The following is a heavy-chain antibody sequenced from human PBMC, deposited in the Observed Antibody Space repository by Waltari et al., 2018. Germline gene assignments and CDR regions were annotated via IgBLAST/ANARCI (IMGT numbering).Heavy chain of an antibody. J-gene: IGHJ6*03. D-gene: IGHD6-13*01. CDR1: GGSISSYY. V-gene: IGHV4-59*01. CDR3: ARDLGNNIAAAQSDYYYYMDV. CDR2: IYYSGST. Sequence: QVQLQESGPGLVKPSETLSLTCTVSGGSISSYYWSWIRQPPGKGLEWIGYIYYSGSTNYNPSLKSRVTISVDTSKNQFALKLSSVTAADRAVYYCARDLGNNIAAAQSDYYYYMDVWGKGTTVTVSS.